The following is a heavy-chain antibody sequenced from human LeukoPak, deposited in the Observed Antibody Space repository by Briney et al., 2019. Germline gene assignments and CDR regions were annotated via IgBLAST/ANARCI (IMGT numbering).Heavy chain of an antibody. Sequence: ASVKVSCKASGYTFTNFGISWVRQAPGQGLEWMGWINAHDGKRNYALKHEGRVIMTTDTSASTVYMELRGLRSDDTAVYYCARRSTLYSSGWFYFDYWGQGTLVTVSS. V-gene: IGHV1-18*01. CDR1: GYTFTNFG. CDR2: INAHDGKR. J-gene: IGHJ4*02. CDR3: ARRSTLYSSGWFYFDY. D-gene: IGHD6-19*01.